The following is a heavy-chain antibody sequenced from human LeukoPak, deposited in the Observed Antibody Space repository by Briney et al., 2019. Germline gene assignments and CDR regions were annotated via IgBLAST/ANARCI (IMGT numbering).Heavy chain of an antibody. CDR3: ARGYYDFWGGYYTVGYYYYGMDV. CDR1: GGSISSGDYY. Sequence: SQTLSLTCTVSGGSISSGDYYWSWIRQPPGKGLEWIGYIYYSGSTYYNPSLKSRVTISVDTSKNQFSLKLSSVTAADTAVYYCARGYYDFWGGYYTVGYYYYGMDVWGQGTTVTVSS. V-gene: IGHV4-30-4*01. CDR2: IYYSGST. J-gene: IGHJ6*02. D-gene: IGHD3-3*01.